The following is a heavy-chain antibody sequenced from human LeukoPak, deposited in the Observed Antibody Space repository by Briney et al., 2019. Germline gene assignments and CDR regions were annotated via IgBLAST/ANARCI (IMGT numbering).Heavy chain of an antibody. J-gene: IGHJ4*02. V-gene: IGHV3-49*04. D-gene: IGHD6-19*01. CDR3: TRGRSGWGY. Sequence: GGSLRLSCTASGFRFRDYGMSWVRQVPGEGLEWVGYISSKDYYETGEYAASVKGRFTISRDDSESIAYLQMNSLRTEDTAIYYCTRGRSGWGYWGQGTLVAVSS. CDR1: GFRFRDYG. CDR2: ISSKDYYETG.